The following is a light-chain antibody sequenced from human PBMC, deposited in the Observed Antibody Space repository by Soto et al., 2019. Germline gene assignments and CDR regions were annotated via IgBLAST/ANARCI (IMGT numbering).Light chain of an antibody. Sequence: QAVVTQPPSVSAAPGQKVTISCSGSNSNIGSNSVSWYQQLPGTAPKLLIYDNDKRPSEIPDRFSGSRSGTSATLGIAGLQTGDEPDYYCGTWDSSLDAGVFGGGTKLTVL. J-gene: IGLJ2*01. CDR1: NSNIGSNS. CDR2: DND. V-gene: IGLV1-51*01. CDR3: GTWDSSLDAGV.